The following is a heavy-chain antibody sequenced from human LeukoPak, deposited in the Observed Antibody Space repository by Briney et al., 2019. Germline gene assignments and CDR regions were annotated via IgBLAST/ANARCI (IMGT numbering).Heavy chain of an antibody. CDR1: GFTFSSYA. D-gene: IGHD2-2*01. CDR2: ISYDGSNK. Sequence: GGSLRLSCAASGFTFSSYAMHWVRQAPGKGLERVAVISYDGSNKYYADSVKGRFTISRDNSKNTLYLQMNSLRAEDTAVYYCARDGGYCSSTSCYDFDYWGQGTLVTVSS. CDR3: ARDGGYCSSTSCYDFDY. J-gene: IGHJ4*02. V-gene: IGHV3-30-3*01.